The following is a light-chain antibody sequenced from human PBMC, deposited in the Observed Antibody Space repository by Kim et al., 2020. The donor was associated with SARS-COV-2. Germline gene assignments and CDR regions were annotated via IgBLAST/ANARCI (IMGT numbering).Light chain of an antibody. CDR1: SGSIASNY. CDR3: QSSDSSSGV. CDR2: EDN. Sequence: NFMLTQPHSVSESPGKTVTISCTRSSGSIASNYVQWYQQRPGSSPTTVIYEDNQRPSGVPDRFSGSIDSSSNSASLTISGLKTEDEADYYCQSSDSSSGVFGGGTKLTVL. V-gene: IGLV6-57*01. J-gene: IGLJ3*02.